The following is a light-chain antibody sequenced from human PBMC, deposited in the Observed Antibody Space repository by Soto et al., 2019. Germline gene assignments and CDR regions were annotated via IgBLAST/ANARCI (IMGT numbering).Light chain of an antibody. J-gene: IGKJ1*01. Sequence: DIQMTQAPSSLSASVGDRVTITGRASKIISSYLNWYQQKPGKAPKLLIYADSSLQSGVPSRFSCSGSGTEFTLTIRSLKPEDYAPYYCQQSYSTPWTVGQGTKEEIK. CDR3: QQSYSTPWT. V-gene: IGKV1-39*01. CDR2: ADS. CDR1: KIISSY.